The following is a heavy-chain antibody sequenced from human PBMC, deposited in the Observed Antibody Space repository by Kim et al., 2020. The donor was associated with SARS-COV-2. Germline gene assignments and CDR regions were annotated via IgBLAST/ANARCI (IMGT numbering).Heavy chain of an antibody. D-gene: IGHD4-17*01. CDR2: IYYSGST. CDR3: ARRGDYGSFDY. CDR1: GGSISSSSYY. J-gene: IGHJ4*02. Sequence: SETLSITCTVSGGSISSSSYYWGWIRQPPGKGLEWIGSIYYSGSTYYNPSLKSRVTISVDTSKNQFSLKLSSVTAADTAVYYCARRGDYGSFDYWGQGTLVTVSS. V-gene: IGHV4-39*01.